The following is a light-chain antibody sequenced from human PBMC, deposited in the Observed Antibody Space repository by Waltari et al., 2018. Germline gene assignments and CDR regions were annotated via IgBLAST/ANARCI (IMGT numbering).Light chain of an antibody. Sequence: EIVLPQSPATLTLSPGERAPLSCRASQSVYNYLAWYQQNPGQAPRLLIYDASKRATGIPARFSGSGFGTDFTVTISSLEPEDSAVYYCQQRSNWPLTFGGGTKVEIK. CDR3: QQRSNWPLT. V-gene: IGKV3-11*01. CDR2: DAS. J-gene: IGKJ4*01. CDR1: QSVYNY.